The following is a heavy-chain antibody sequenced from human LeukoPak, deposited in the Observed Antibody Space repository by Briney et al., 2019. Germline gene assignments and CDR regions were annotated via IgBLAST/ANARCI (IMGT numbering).Heavy chain of an antibody. CDR1: GGSISSYY. CDR2: IYYSGST. J-gene: IGHJ5*02. Sequence: SETLSLTCTVSGGSISSYYWSWIRQPPGKGLEWIGYIYYSGSTNYNPSLKSRVTISVDTSKNQFSLKLSSVTAADTAVYYCARGSPPDIVVVPAALRFDPWGQGTLVTVSS. D-gene: IGHD2-2*01. CDR3: ARGSPPDIVVVPAALRFDP. V-gene: IGHV4-59*01.